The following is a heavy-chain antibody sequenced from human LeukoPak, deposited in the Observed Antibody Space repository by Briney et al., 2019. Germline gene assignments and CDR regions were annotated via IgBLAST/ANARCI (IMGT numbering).Heavy chain of an antibody. Sequence: GGSLRLSCAASGITVSSNYMSWVRQAPGKGLERVSLIYSGGRTYYADSVKGGFTISRDKSKKTLYLQMNSLRAEDTAVYYCARTTPGYCSGGSCLGYWGQGTLVAVSS. D-gene: IGHD2-15*01. CDR2: IYSGGRT. V-gene: IGHV3-66*01. CDR3: ARTTPGYCSGGSCLGY. J-gene: IGHJ4*02. CDR1: GITVSSNY.